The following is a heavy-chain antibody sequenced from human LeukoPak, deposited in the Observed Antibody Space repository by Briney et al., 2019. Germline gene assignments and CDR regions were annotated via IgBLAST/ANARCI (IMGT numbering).Heavy chain of an antibody. CDR2: INWNGGST. CDR1: GFTFSSYG. D-gene: IGHD1-1*01. CDR3: ARGAKTGTWGYFNL. Sequence: GGSLRLSCATSGFTFSSYGMSWVRQAPGKGLEWVSGINWNGGSTDYADSVQGRFTISRYNAKNSLYLQMNSLRAEDTAVYYCARGAKTGTWGYFNLWGRGTLVTVSS. V-gene: IGHV3-20*04. J-gene: IGHJ2*01.